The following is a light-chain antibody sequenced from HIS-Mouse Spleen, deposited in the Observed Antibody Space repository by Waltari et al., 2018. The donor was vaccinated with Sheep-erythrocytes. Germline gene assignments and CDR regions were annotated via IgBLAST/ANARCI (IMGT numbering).Light chain of an antibody. CDR2: WAS. Sequence: EIGRTQATANRPLSPGERATLSCRASQSVSSYLAWYQQKPGQPPKLLIYWASTRESGVPDRFSGSRSGTDFTLTILRLPSSPLPLFFFPPSSPPLTFGGGTKVEI. CDR3: PPSSPPLT. CDR1: QSVSSY. J-gene: IGKJ4*01. V-gene: IGKV3-11*01.